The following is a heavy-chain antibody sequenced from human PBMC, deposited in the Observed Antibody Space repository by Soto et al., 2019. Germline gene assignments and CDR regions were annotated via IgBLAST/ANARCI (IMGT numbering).Heavy chain of an antibody. D-gene: IGHD5-12*01. CDR3: ARDSPRMVATIDY. CDR2: IWYDGSNK. V-gene: IGHV3-33*01. J-gene: IGHJ4*02. Sequence: GGSLRLSCAASGFTFSSYGMHWVRQAPGKGLEWVAVIWYDGSNKYYADSVKGRFTISRDNSKNTLYLQMNSLRAEDTAVYYCARDSPRMVATIDYWGQGTLVTVSS. CDR1: GFTFSSYG.